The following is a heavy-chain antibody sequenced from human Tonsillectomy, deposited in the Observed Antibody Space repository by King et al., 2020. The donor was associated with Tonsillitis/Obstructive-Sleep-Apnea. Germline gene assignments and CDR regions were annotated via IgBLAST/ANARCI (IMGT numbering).Heavy chain of an antibody. CDR1: GASFSSNY. J-gene: IGHJ4*02. V-gene: IGHV4-4*07. CDR3: ARDGHYYDKTLYFFDY. D-gene: IGHD3-22*01. CDR2: IYNSGST. Sequence: VQLQESGPGLVKPSETLSLTCTVSGASFSSNYWSWIRQPAGKGLECIGRIYNSGSTKYNPSLESRVTMSVDTSKNQFSLKLSSVTAADTAVYYCARDGHYYDKTLYFFDYWGQGTLVTVSS.